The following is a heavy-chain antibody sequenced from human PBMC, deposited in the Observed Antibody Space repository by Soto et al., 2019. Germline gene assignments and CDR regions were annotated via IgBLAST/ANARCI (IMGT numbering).Heavy chain of an antibody. D-gene: IGHD2-2*01. CDR2: IFYSGTT. CDR3: ARGRGRPYAAFDI. V-gene: IGHV4-59*01. J-gene: IGHJ3*02. CDR1: GGCISRYF. Sequence: SETLSLTCTVSGGCISRYFWSWIRQPPGEGLEWIGYIFYSGTTNYSPSLKSRVTMSLGTAKNQFSLNLTSVTAADTAVYYCARGRGRPYAAFDIWCPGTLVTV.